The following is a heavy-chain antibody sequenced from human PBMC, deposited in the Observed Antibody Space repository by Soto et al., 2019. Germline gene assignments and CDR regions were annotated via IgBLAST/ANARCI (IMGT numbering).Heavy chain of an antibody. CDR1: GFTFSSYA. D-gene: IGHD6-19*01. J-gene: IGHJ4*02. Sequence: EVHLLESGGGLVQPGGSLRLSCAASGFTFSSYAMSWVRQAPGKGLEWVSSMSHSGGTTYYADSVKGRFTISRDNSKNTLYLQMNCLRAEDTAVYYCAKLMCSGWYFHYWGQGTLVTVSS. CDR3: AKLMCSGWYFHY. V-gene: IGHV3-23*01. CDR2: MSHSGGTT.